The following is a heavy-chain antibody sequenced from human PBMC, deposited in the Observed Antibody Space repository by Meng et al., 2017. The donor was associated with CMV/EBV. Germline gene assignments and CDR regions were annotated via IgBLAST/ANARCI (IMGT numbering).Heavy chain of an antibody. CDR3: VRGDMPAAVLGSFDL. V-gene: IGHV3-20*04. Sequence: GESLKISCVGSGFSFNDHAMIWVRQPPGKGLEWVPGINWSGSGAGYADSVKGRFTISRNNARNSLSLEMNNLRVEDTALYYCVRGDMPAAVLGSFDLWGQGTMVTVSS. D-gene: IGHD2-2*02. CDR1: GFSFNDHA. CDR2: INWSGSGA. J-gene: IGHJ3*01.